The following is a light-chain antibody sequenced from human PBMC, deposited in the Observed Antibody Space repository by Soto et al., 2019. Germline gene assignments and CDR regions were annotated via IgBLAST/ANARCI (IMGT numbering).Light chain of an antibody. Sequence: DIQMTQSPSSLSASVGDRVSITCRTSQAISNYLAWYQQTPGKVPKLLIFATSTLTSGVPSRFIGSGSGTDFTLTISSLQPEDVATYFCQKYDRAPFTFGPGTKVDIK. V-gene: IGKV1-27*01. CDR2: ATS. CDR3: QKYDRAPFT. J-gene: IGKJ3*01. CDR1: QAISNY.